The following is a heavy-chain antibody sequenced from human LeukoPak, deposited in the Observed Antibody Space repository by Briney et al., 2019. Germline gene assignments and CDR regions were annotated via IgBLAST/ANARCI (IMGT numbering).Heavy chain of an antibody. CDR2: IYPSGST. V-gene: IGHV4-61*02. CDR1: GGSISSGSYH. CDR3: ARVRYFDWFLDY. D-gene: IGHD3-9*01. J-gene: IGHJ4*02. Sequence: PSQTLSLTCTVSGGSISSGSYHWSWIRQPAGKALEWIGRIYPSGSTNYDPSLKSRVTISVDTSKNQFSLKLSSVTAADTAVYYCARVRYFDWFLDYWGQGTLVTVSS.